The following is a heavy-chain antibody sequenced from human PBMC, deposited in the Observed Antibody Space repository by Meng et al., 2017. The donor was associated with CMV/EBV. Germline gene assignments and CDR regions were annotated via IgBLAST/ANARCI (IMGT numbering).Heavy chain of an antibody. D-gene: IGHD2/OR15-2a*01. V-gene: IGHV1-8*01. CDR3: ASVSGGAYGMDV. Sequence: SVNVSCKASGYTFTSYEINWVRQATGQGHEWMGWMNPNSGNTGYAQKFQGRVTMTRNTSISTAYMELSSVRSDDAAVYYCASVSGGAYGMDVWGQGTTVTVSS. J-gene: IGHJ6*02. CDR1: GYTFTSYE. CDR2: MNPNSGNT.